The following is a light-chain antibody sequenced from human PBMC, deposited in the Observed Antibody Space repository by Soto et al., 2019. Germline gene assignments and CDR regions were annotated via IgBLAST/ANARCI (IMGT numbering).Light chain of an antibody. Sequence: QSVLTQPASVSGSPGQSITISCTGTSSDVGGYNYVSWYQQHPGKAPKLMIYDVSNRPSGVSNRFSGSKSGNTASLTISGLQAEDEADYYCSSYTSSSLVFGTGTKVTVL. J-gene: IGLJ1*01. CDR2: DVS. CDR3: SSYTSSSLV. CDR1: SSDVGGYNY. V-gene: IGLV2-14*01.